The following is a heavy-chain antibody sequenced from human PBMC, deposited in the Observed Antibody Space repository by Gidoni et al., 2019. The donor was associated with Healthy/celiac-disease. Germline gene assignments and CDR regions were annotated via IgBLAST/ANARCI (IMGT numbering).Heavy chain of an antibody. CDR2: ISSSSSTI. J-gene: IGHJ4*02. V-gene: IGHV3-48*02. Sequence: EVQLVESGGGLVQPGGSLRLSCAASGFTFSSYSMNWVRQAPGKGLEWVSYISSSSSTIYYADSVKGRFTISRDNAKNSLYLQRNSLRDEDTAVYYCARDSGYSGYEGGDYWGQGTLVTVSS. CDR3: ARDSGYSGYEGGDY. D-gene: IGHD5-12*01. CDR1: GFTFSSYS.